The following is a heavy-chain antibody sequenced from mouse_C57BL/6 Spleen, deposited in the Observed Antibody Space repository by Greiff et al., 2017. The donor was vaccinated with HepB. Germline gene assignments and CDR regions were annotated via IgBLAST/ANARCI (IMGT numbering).Heavy chain of an antibody. CDR3: ASPYDGSSPAWCAY. V-gene: IGHV1-64*01. J-gene: IGHJ3*01. Sequence: QVQLQQPGAELVKPGASVKLSCKASGYTFTSYWMHWVKQRPGQGLEWIGMIHPNSGSTNYNEKFKSKATLTVDKSSSTAYMQLSSLTSEDSAVYYCASPYDGSSPAWCAYWGQGTLVTVSA. CDR1: GYTFTSYW. D-gene: IGHD1-1*01. CDR2: IHPNSGST.